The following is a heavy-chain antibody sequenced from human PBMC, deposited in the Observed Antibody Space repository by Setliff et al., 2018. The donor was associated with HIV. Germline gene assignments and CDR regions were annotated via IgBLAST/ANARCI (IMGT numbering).Heavy chain of an antibody. CDR3: TRAEQQLPYYYYYYGMDV. CDR1: GGSFSGYY. V-gene: IGHV4-34*01. Sequence: SETLSLTCAVYGGSFSGYYWSWIRQPPGKGLEWIGEINHSGSTNYNPALKSRVTISVDTSKNQFSLKLSSVTAADTAVYYCTRAEQQLPYYYYYYGMDVWGQGTTVTVSS. CDR2: INHSGST. D-gene: IGHD6-13*01. J-gene: IGHJ6*02.